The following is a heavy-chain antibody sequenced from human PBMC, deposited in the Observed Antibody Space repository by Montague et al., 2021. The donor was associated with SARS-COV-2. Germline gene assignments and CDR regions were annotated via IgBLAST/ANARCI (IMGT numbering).Heavy chain of an antibody. CDR2: IYYSGST. Sequence: SETLSLTCTASGGSISSYYRSWIRQPPGKGLKWIGYIYYSGSTNYNPSLKSRVTISVDTSKNQFSLKLTSVTAADTAVYYCARGRDGYYHRSALFDYWGQGTLVTVSS. J-gene: IGHJ4*02. V-gene: IGHV4-59*01. CDR1: GGSISSYY. CDR3: ARGRDGYYHRSALFDY. D-gene: IGHD3-22*01.